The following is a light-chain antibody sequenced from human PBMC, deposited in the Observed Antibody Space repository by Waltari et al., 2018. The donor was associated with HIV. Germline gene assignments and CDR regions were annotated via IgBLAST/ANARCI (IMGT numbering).Light chain of an antibody. J-gene: IGKJ5*01. CDR3: QQYTSFSLT. V-gene: IGKV1-5*03. CDR1: QNVDNW. CDR2: KTS. Sequence: DIQTTQTPSTLSGSVGDIGIRTCRSSQNVDNWLAWYQQRPVSAPKVLIYKTSTLQTGVPSRFSGSESGTEFSLTISSLQPDDFATYYCQQYTSFSLTFGQGTRLEIK.